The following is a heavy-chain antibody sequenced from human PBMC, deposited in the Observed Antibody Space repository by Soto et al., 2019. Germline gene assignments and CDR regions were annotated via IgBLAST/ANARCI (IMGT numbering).Heavy chain of an antibody. Sequence: SETLSLTCTVSGGSISSYYWSWIRQPPGKGLEWIGCIYYSGSTNSNPSLKSRVTISVDTSKNQFSLNLSSVTAADTAVYYCARAELRFWGAFDIWGQGTMVTVSS. V-gene: IGHV4-59*01. D-gene: IGHD3-10*01. J-gene: IGHJ3*02. CDR2: IYYSGST. CDR3: ARAELRFWGAFDI. CDR1: GGSISSYY.